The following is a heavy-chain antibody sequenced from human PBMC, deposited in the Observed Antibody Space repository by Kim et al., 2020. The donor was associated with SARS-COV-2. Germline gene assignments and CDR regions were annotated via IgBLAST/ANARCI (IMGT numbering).Heavy chain of an antibody. CDR3: AREIDVGAHFDY. V-gene: IGHV1-46*01. Sequence: SYAQKVQGRATITRDTSTSTVYMELSSLRSEDTAVYYCAREIDVGAHFDYWGQGTLVTVSS. J-gene: IGHJ4*02. D-gene: IGHD1-26*01.